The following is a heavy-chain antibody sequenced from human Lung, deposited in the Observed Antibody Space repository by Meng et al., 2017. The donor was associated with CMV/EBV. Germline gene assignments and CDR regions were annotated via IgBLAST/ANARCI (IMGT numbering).Heavy chain of an antibody. J-gene: IGHJ6*02. Sequence: GGFLRPSCAASGSTFSTIAMSWVRQAPGKGLQWVSVIYSGDDSTYYADSVKGRFTISRDNSKNMLYLQMNSLRAEDSAVYFCAKGKGGGYYYYYGLDVWGRGTTVTVSS. V-gene: IGHV3-23*03. CDR2: IYSGDDST. CDR3: AKGKGGGYYYYYGLDV. D-gene: IGHD3-16*01. CDR1: GSTFSTIA.